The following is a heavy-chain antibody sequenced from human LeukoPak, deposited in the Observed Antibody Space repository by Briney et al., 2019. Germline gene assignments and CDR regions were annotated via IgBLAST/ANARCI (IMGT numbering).Heavy chain of an antibody. J-gene: IGHJ5*02. Sequence: ASVKVSCKASGYTFTNFGITWVRQAPGQGLEWMGWISAYNGNTKYAQNLQGRVTMTTDTSTSTAYMELRSLISDDTAIYYWARGGVVPATVSNWFDPWGQGTLVTVSS. CDR2: ISAYNGNT. V-gene: IGHV1-18*01. D-gene: IGHD2-2*01. CDR1: GYTFTNFG. CDR3: ARGGVVPATVSNWFDP.